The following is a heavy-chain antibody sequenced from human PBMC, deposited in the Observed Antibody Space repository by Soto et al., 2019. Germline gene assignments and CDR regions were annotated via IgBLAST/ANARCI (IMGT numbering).Heavy chain of an antibody. CDR3: TKKGGGPFPPDP. Sequence: ASVKLSCTASGYTFINYHIHWLRQAPGQGLEWMGWGSPRSGGTNYAQKFQGRVNITRDTSINTAYMELTRRRSDDKAVYVCTKKGGGPFPPDPWGR. CDR2: GSPRSGGT. V-gene: IGHV1-2*02. J-gene: IGHJ2*01. D-gene: IGHD3-10*01. CDR1: GYTFINYH.